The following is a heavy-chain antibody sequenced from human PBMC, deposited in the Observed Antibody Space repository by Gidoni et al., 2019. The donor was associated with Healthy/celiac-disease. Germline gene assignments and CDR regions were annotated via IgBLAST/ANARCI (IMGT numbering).Heavy chain of an antibody. V-gene: IGHV3-30*18. Sequence: QVQLVESGGGVVQPGRSLRLSCAAPGFTVSSSGMHWVRQAPGKGLEWVAVISYDGSNKCYADSVKGRFTISRDNSKNTLYLQMNSLRAEDTAVYYCAKDRYGSSSWYRSWFDPWGQGTLVTVSS. J-gene: IGHJ5*02. CDR2: ISYDGSNK. CDR1: GFTVSSSG. D-gene: IGHD6-13*01. CDR3: AKDRYGSSSWYRSWFDP.